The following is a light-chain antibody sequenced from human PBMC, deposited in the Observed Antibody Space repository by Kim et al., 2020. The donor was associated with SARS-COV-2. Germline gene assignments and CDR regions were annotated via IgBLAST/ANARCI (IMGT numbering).Light chain of an antibody. CDR1: QNIRDN. J-gene: IGKJ1*01. Sequence: YVSPGERATLACRASQNIRDNLSWYQQKPGQAPRLLIYDASTRATDIPARFSGSGSGTEFTLTISSLQSEDCALYYCQQYNDWRTFGQGTKVDSK. V-gene: IGKV3-15*01. CDR2: DAS. CDR3: QQYNDWRT.